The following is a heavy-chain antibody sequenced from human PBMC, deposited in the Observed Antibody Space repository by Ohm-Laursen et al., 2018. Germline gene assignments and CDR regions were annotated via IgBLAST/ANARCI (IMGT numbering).Heavy chain of an antibody. CDR1: GFTFINAW. Sequence: SLRLSCAASGFTFINAWMSWVRQAPGKGLEWVGRIKSKSDGGITDYAAPVKGRFTISRDDSKNTLYLQMNSLRTEDTALYYCAKEMRYWGQGTLVTVSS. CDR2: IKSKSDGGIT. CDR3: AKEMRY. V-gene: IGHV3-15*01. J-gene: IGHJ4*02.